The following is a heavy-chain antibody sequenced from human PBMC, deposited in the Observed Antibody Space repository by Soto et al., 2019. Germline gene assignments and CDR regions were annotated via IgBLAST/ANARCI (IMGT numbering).Heavy chain of an antibody. D-gene: IGHD4-17*01. CDR3: ARGTTVTTRRGLDRLDY. CDR2: IYYSGST. Sequence: SETLSLTCTVSGGSISSYDWSWIRQPPGKGLEWIGYIYYSGSTNYNPSLKSRVTISVDTSKNQFSLKLSSVTAADTAVYYCARGTTVTTRRGLDRLDYWGQGTLVTVPS. CDR1: GGSISSYD. J-gene: IGHJ4*02. V-gene: IGHV4-59*01.